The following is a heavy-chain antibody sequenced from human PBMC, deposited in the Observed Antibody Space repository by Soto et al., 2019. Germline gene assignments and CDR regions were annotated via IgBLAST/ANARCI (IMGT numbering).Heavy chain of an antibody. J-gene: IGHJ5*02. CDR1: GYTFTGYY. D-gene: IGHD3-9*01. CDR2: INPNSGGT. CDR3: ARSAILTGYPYNWFDP. V-gene: IGHV1-2*04. Sequence: ASVKVSCKASGYTFTGYYMHWVRQAPGQGLEWMGWINPNSGGTNYAQKFQGWVTMTRDTSISTAYMELSRPRSDDTAVYYCARSAILTGYPYNWFDPWGQGTLVTVSS.